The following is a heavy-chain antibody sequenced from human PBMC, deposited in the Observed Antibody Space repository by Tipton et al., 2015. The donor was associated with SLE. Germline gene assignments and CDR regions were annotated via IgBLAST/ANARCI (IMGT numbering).Heavy chain of an antibody. J-gene: IGHJ4*01. CDR3: ARTPSFTSGTD. CDR1: GGSISSSSYY. CDR2: IYYSGST. Sequence: TLSLTCTVSGGSISSSSYYWGWFRQPPGKGLEWIGSIYYSGSTYYNPSLKSRVTISVDTSKNHFSLKLSSVTAADTAVYYCARTPSFTSGTDWGQGTLVTVSS. D-gene: IGHD1-14*01. V-gene: IGHV4-39*07.